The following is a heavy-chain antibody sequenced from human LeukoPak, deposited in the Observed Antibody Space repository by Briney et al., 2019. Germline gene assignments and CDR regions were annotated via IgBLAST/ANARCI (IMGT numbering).Heavy chain of an antibody. CDR1: GGTFSSYA. Sequence: SVKVSCKASGGTFSSYAISWVRQAPGQGLEWMGRIIPIFGTANYAQKFQGRVTITTDESTSTAYMELSSLRSEDTAVYYCVRDLQGYYDYWGQGTLVTVSS. V-gene: IGHV1-69*05. D-gene: IGHD3-22*01. CDR3: VRDLQGYYDY. CDR2: IIPIFGTA. J-gene: IGHJ4*02.